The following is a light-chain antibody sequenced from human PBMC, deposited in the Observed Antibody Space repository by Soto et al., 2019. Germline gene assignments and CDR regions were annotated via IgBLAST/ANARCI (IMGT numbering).Light chain of an antibody. CDR3: QQSFTTPPYT. Sequence: DIQMTQSXXXXSASVGDRVIITCRASQSVSSYLNWYQQKLGQAPKLLISAASNLRSGVPSRFSGSGSGTEFTLTISGLEVEDFAIYFCQQSFTTPPYTFGQGTRL. CDR1: QSVSSY. J-gene: IGKJ2*01. V-gene: IGKV1-39*01. CDR2: AAS.